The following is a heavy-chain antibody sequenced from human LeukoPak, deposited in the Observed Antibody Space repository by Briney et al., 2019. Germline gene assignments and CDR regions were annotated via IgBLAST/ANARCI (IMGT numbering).Heavy chain of an antibody. J-gene: IGHJ4*02. D-gene: IGHD4-11*01. CDR1: GFTFSTYA. V-gene: IGHV3-30*04. Sequence: GGSLRLSCAASGFTFSTYAMHWVRQAPGKGLEWVAVISYDVSKTYYADSVKGRFTISRDNSKNTLYLQMNSLRAEDTAVYYCAKASTVTVRSNFDYWGQGTLVTVSS. CDR3: AKASTVTVRSNFDY. CDR2: ISYDVSKT.